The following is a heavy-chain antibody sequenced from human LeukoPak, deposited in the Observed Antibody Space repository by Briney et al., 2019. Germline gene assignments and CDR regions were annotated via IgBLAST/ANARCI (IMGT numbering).Heavy chain of an antibody. J-gene: IGHJ4*02. V-gene: IGHV4-38-2*02. CDR2: MYHSGST. D-gene: IGHD7-27*01. CDR1: GYSISSAYY. CDR3: ARCLRGDNFDY. Sequence: PSETLSLTCSVSGYSISSAYYWGWIRQPPGKGLEWIGTMYHSGSTNYNPSLKSRVTISVDTSKNQFSLKLSSVTAADTAVYFCARCLRGDNFDYWGQGTLVTVSS.